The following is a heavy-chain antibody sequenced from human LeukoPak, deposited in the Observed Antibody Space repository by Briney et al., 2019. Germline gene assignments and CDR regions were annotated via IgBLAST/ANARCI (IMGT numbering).Heavy chain of an antibody. CDR2: ISSSSSYI. CDR1: GFTFSSYS. J-gene: IGHJ6*03. CDR3: ARDSAIWFGELLPYYYYMDV. V-gene: IGHV3-21*01. D-gene: IGHD3-10*01. Sequence: GGSLRLSCAASGFTFSSYSMNWVRQAPGKGLEWVSSISSSSSYIYYADSVKGRFTISRDNAKNSLYLQMNSLRAEDTAVYYCARDSAIWFGELLPYYYYMDVWGKGTTVTVSS.